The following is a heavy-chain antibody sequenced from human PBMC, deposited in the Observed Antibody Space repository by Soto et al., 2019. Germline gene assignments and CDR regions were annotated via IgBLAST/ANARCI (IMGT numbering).Heavy chain of an antibody. CDR3: ARAILVTVGGMDF. Sequence: SETLSLTCAVSGYSISSPYYWGWIRQPPGKGLEWIGSIYHSGSPYYNPSLKGRVTISVDTSKNQFSLRLTSVTVADTAVYYCARAILVTVGGMDFWGRGSTVTVSS. V-gene: IGHV4-38-2*01. J-gene: IGHJ6*02. CDR2: IYHSGSP. CDR1: GYSISSPYY. D-gene: IGHD3-16*01.